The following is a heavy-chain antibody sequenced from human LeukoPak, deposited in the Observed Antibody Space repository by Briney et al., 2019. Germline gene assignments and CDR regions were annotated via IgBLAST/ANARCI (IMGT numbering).Heavy chain of an antibody. Sequence: SETLSLTCAVSGGSISSSNWWSWVRQPPGKGLEWIGEIYHSGNTNYNPSLKSRVTMSVDKSKNRFSLKLSSVTAADTAVYYCASALPFQLVHWGQGTLVTVSS. V-gene: IGHV4-4*02. CDR1: GGSISSSNW. CDR2: IYHSGNT. J-gene: IGHJ4*02. CDR3: ASALPFQLVH. D-gene: IGHD6-13*01.